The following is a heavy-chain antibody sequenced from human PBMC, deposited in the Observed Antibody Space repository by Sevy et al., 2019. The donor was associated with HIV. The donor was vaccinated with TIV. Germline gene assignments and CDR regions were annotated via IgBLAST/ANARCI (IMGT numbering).Heavy chain of an antibody. CDR2: INPQSGGT. D-gene: IGHD2-2*02. V-gene: IGHV1-2*02. Sequence: ASVKVSCKASGYTFTDYFLHWVRQAPGQGLEWMGWINPQSGGTIFAQKFQGRVAMTRDTSISTAYLDLGRLRFDDTAVYYCARGYTGHEEWDYWGQGTLVTVSS. CDR1: GYTFTDYF. J-gene: IGHJ4*02. CDR3: ARGYTGHEEWDY.